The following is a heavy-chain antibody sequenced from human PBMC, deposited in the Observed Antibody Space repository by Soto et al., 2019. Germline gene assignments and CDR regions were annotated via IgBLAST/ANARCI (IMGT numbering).Heavy chain of an antibody. CDR3: ASGGQARRYDFWSGYQRMNNWFDP. V-gene: IGHV4-34*01. CDR2: INYSGST. CDR1: GGSFSDYY. Sequence: SETLSLTCAVYGGSFSDYYWSWVRQPPGKGLEWIGEINYSGSTNYNPSLKSRVTISVDTSKNQFSLKLSSVTAADTAVYYCASGGQARRYDFWSGYQRMNNWFDPWGQGTLVTVSS. D-gene: IGHD3-3*01. J-gene: IGHJ5*02.